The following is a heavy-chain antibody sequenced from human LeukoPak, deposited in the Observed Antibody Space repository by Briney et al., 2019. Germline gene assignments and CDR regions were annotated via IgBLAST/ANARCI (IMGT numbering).Heavy chain of an antibody. CDR2: ISSSGSTI. J-gene: IGHJ3*02. Sequence: GGSLRLSSAAYGFTFSDYYMSWIRQAPGKGLEWVSYISSSGSTIYYADSVKGRFTISRDNAKNSLYLQMNSLRAEDTAVYYCARGVYYYDSSGPAAFDIWGQGTMVTVSS. V-gene: IGHV3-11*04. D-gene: IGHD3-22*01. CDR1: GFTFSDYY. CDR3: ARGVYYYDSSGPAAFDI.